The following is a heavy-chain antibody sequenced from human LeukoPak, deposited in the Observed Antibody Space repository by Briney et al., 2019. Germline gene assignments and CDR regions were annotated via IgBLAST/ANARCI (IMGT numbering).Heavy chain of an antibody. Sequence: SETLSLTCTVSGGSVSSGSYYWSWIRQPPGKGLEWIGYIYYSGSTNYNPSLKSRVTTSVDTSKNQFSLKLSSVTAADTAVYYCARDSTLTTVATGFDYWGQGTLVTVSS. CDR3: ARDSTLTTVATGFDY. J-gene: IGHJ4*02. V-gene: IGHV4-61*01. CDR2: IYYSGST. CDR1: GGSVSSGSYY. D-gene: IGHD4-23*01.